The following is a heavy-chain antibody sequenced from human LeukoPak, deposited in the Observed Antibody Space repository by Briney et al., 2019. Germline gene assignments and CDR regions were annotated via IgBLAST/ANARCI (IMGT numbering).Heavy chain of an antibody. CDR2: ISGSGAST. CDR3: AKGSAATRPYFFDF. CDR1: GFTFSNYA. D-gene: IGHD4-23*01. Sequence: GGSLRLSCTASGFTFSNYAMSWVRQAQGKGLEWVSAISGSGASTYYADSVKGRFTISRGNSENTLYLQMNSLRAEDTAVYYCAKGSAATRPYFFDFWGQGALVTVSS. V-gene: IGHV3-23*01. J-gene: IGHJ4*02.